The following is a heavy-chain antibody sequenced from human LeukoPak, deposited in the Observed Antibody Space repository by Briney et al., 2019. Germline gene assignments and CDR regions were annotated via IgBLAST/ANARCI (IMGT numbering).Heavy chain of an antibody. CDR2: INSDGSST. J-gene: IGHJ6*04. CDR1: GFTFGSYW. Sequence: GGSLRLSCAASGFTFGSYWMHWVRQAPGKGLVWVSRINSDGSSTSYADSVKGRFTISRDNAKNTLYLQMNSLRAEDTAVYYCARRRQLVQNFAYYYYYGMDVWGKGTTVTVSS. V-gene: IGHV3-74*01. CDR3: ARRRQLVQNFAYYYYYGMDV. D-gene: IGHD6-13*01.